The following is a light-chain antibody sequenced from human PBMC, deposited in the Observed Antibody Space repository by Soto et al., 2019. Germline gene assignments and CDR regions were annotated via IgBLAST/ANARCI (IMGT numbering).Light chain of an antibody. J-gene: IGKJ2*01. CDR3: QQYGSPPYT. CDR2: GAS. CDR1: QSVSSSY. V-gene: IGKV3-20*01. Sequence: EIELTQSPGTLSLSPGERATLSCRASQSVSSSYLAWYQQKPGQAPRLLIYGASSRATGIPDRFSGSASKTASTLTISRLEPEDFAVYYCQQYGSPPYTFGQGTKVEIK.